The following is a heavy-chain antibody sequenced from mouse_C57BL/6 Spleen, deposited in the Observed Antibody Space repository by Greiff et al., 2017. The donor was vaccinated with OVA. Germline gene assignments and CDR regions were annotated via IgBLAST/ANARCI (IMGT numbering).Heavy chain of an antibody. Sequence: QVQLQQSGAELVKPGASVKMSCKASGYTFTTYPIEWMKQNHGKSLEWIGNFHPYNDDTKYNEKFKGKATLTVEKSSSKVYLELSRLTSDDSAVYYCAIIYYDYDRGFAYWGQGTLVTVSA. V-gene: IGHV1-47*01. CDR1: GYTFTTYP. J-gene: IGHJ3*01. CDR2: FHPYNDDT. CDR3: AIIYYDYDRGFAY. D-gene: IGHD2-4*01.